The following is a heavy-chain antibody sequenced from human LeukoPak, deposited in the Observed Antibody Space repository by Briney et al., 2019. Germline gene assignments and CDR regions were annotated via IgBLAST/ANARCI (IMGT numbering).Heavy chain of an antibody. D-gene: IGHD6-13*01. Sequence: ASVKVSCKASGYTFTGYYMHWVRQAPGQGLEWMGWINPNSGGTNYAQKFQGRVTMTRDTSISTAYMELSSLRSEDTAVYYCARSSSSWYGTFDYWGQGTLVTVSS. CDR3: ARSSSSWYGTFDY. CDR2: INPNSGGT. CDR1: GYTFTGYY. V-gene: IGHV1-2*02. J-gene: IGHJ4*02.